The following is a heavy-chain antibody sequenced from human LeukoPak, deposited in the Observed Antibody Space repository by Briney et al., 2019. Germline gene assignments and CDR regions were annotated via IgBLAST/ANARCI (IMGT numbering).Heavy chain of an antibody. V-gene: IGHV3-48*04. CDR3: ARRYSNSFDY. D-gene: IGHD4-11*01. CDR1: GFTFSNFW. J-gene: IGHJ4*02. Sequence: GGSLRLSCAASGFTFSNFWMNWVRQAPGKGLEWVSYISNSGGTIYYTDSVKGRFTISRDNAKNSLYLQMNSLRAEDTAVYYCARRYSNSFDYWGQGTLVTVSS. CDR2: ISNSGGTI.